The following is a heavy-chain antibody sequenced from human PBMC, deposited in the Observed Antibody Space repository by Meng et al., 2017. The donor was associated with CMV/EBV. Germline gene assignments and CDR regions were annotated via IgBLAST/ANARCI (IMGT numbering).Heavy chain of an antibody. V-gene: IGHV4-61*02. Sequence: QVQLQESGPVLVKPSQTLSLTCTVSGGSISSGSYYWSWIRQPAGKGLEWIGRIYTSGSTNYNPSLKSRVTISVDTSKNQFSLKLSSVTAADTAVYYCAREVVVITPYNWFDPWGQGTLVTVSS. J-gene: IGHJ5*02. CDR1: GGSISSGSYY. D-gene: IGHD3-22*01. CDR2: IYTSGST. CDR3: AREVVVITPYNWFDP.